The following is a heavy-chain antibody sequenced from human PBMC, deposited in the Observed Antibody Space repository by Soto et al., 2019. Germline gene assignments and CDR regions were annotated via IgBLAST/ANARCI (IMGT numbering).Heavy chain of an antibody. CDR2: MNPNSGNT. Sequence: ASVEVCCKDSGYTLDSYDRRWVRQATGQGLEWMGWMNPNSGNTGYAQKFQGRVTMTTDKYTNTAYMELRSLTSDDTAVYYCAKDRPRLTQNFLDVYWGQGALVTVSS. D-gene: IGHD3-16*01. CDR1: GYTLDSYD. J-gene: IGHJ4*02. CDR3: AKDRPRLTQNFLDVY. V-gene: IGHV1-8*01.